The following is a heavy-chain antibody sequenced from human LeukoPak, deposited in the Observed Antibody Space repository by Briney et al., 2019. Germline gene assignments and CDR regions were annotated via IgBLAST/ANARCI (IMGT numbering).Heavy chain of an antibody. D-gene: IGHD3-22*01. CDR1: GGTFSSYA. CDR3: ARDPSYYYDSSGYPIDY. J-gene: IGHJ4*02. Sequence: SVTVSCKASGGTFSSYAISWVRQAPGQGLEWMGRIIPILGIANYAQKFQGRVTITADKSTSTAYMELSSLRSEDTAVYYCARDPSYYYDSSGYPIDYWGQGTLVTVSS. V-gene: IGHV1-69*04. CDR2: IIPILGIA.